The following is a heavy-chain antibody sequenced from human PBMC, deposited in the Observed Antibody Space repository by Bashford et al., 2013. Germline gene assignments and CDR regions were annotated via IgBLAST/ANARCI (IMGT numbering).Heavy chain of an antibody. CDR3: ARDHSVGIFKYYFDR. D-gene: IGHD3-3*01. J-gene: IGHJ4*03. V-gene: IGHV3-23*01. CDR2: ISASGTRG. Sequence: VRQAPGKGLEWVSTISASGTRGYHADSVKGRFTISRDNSKNTLYLQMDSLRAEDSAVYYCARDHSVGIFKYYFDRWGQGTTVTVSS.